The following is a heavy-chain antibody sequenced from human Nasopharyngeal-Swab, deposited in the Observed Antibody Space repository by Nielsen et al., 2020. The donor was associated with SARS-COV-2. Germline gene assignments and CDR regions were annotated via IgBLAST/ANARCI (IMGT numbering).Heavy chain of an antibody. J-gene: IGHJ4*02. CDR1: GGSISSGGYY. CDR2: IYYSGST. CDR3: ARADTSQPHRYFDY. Sequence: SETLSPTCTVSGGSISSGGYYWSWIRQHPGKGLEWIGYIYYSGSTYYNPSLKSRVTISVDTSKNQFSLKLSSVTAADTAVYYCARADTSQPHRYFDYWGQGTLVTVSS. D-gene: IGHD5-18*01. V-gene: IGHV4-31*03.